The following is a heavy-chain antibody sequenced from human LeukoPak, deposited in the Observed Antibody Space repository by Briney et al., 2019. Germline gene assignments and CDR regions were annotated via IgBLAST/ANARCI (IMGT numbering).Heavy chain of an antibody. CDR2: MNPNSGNT. V-gene: IGHV1-8*01. CDR3: ASLRRAQYYHYGMDV. Sequence: GASVTVSCKASGYTFTSYDINWVRQATGQGLEWMGWMNPNSGNTGYAQKFQGRVTMTRNTSISTAYMELSSLRSEDTAVYYCASLRRAQYYHYGMDVWGQGTTVTVSS. CDR1: GYTFTSYD. J-gene: IGHJ6*02.